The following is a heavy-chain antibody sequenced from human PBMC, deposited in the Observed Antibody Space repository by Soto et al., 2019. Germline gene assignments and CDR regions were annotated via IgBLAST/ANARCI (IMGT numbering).Heavy chain of an antibody. CDR3: ARGGDIVVVVAATGGNWFDP. D-gene: IGHD2-15*01. Sequence: QVQLVQSGAEVKKPGASVKVSCKASGYTFTSYAMHWVRQAPGQRLEWMGWINAGNGNTKYSQKFQGRVTITRDTSASTAYRELSSLRSEDTAVYYCARGGDIVVVVAATGGNWFDPWGQGTLVTVSS. CDR1: GYTFTSYA. CDR2: INAGNGNT. J-gene: IGHJ5*02. V-gene: IGHV1-3*01.